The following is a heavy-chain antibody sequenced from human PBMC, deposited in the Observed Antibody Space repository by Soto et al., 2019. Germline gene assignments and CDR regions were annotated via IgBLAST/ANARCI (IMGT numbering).Heavy chain of an antibody. J-gene: IGHJ4*02. CDR3: ARERWLQQYYFDY. V-gene: IGHV4-30-4*01. CDR1: GGSISSGDYY. D-gene: IGHD5-12*01. CDR2: IYYSGST. Sequence: QVQLQESGPGLVKPSQTLSLTCTVSGGSISSGDYYWSWIRQPPGQGLEWIGYIYYSGSTYYNPSLKSRVTISVDTSKNQFSLKLSSVTAADTAVYYCARERWLQQYYFDYWGQGTLVTVSS.